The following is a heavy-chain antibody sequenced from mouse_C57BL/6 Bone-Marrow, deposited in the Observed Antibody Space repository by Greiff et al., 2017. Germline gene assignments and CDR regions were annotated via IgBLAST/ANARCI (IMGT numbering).Heavy chain of an antibody. CDR3: IIITTCSFDY. CDR2: IRLISDNYAT. J-gene: IGHJ2*01. V-gene: IGHV6-3*01. CDR1: GFTFSNYW. D-gene: IGHD2-4*01. Sequence: EVHLVESGGGLVQPGGSMKLSCVASGFTFSNYWMNWVRQSPEKGLEWVAQIRLISDNYATHYAESVKGRFTISRADSKSSVYLQMNNLRAEDTGIYYFIIITTCSFDYWGQGTTLTVSS.